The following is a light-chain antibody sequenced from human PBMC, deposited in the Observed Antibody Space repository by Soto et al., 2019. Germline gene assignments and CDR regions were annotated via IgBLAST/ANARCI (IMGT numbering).Light chain of an antibody. CDR1: SSDVGGYNY. CDR2: DVS. Sequence: QSALTQPASVSGSPGQSITISCTGTSSDVGGYNYVSWYQQHPGKAPKLMIYDVSNRPSGVSNRFSGSKSGNTASLTISGLQAEDEADYYCSKYTSSSPYVFGTGTKLTVL. J-gene: IGLJ1*01. CDR3: SKYTSSSPYV. V-gene: IGLV2-14*03.